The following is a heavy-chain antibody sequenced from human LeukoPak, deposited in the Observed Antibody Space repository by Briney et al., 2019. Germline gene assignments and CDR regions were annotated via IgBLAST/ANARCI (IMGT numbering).Heavy chain of an antibody. CDR2: INHSGST. Sequence: SETLSLTCAVYGGSFSGYYWSWIRQPPGKGLEWIGEINHSGSTNYNPSLKSRVTISVDTSKNQFSLKLSSVTAADTAVYYCARGISSSWNYYYYYMGVWGKGTTVTVSS. D-gene: IGHD6-13*01. CDR3: ARGISSSWNYYYYYMGV. J-gene: IGHJ6*03. V-gene: IGHV4-34*01. CDR1: GGSFSGYY.